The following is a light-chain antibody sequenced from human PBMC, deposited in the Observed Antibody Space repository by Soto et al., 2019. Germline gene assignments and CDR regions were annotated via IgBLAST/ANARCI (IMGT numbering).Light chain of an antibody. CDR2: DVT. V-gene: IGLV2-14*03. Sequence: QSALTQPASVSGSPGQSITISCTGTSSDVGAYNYVSWYQQHPGRAPKLIIYDVTSRPSGVSNRISGSKSGNTASLTFSGLQAEDEADYYCSSYTSSSTVLFGGGTQVTVL. CDR3: SSYTSSSTVL. J-gene: IGLJ2*01. CDR1: SSDVGAYNY.